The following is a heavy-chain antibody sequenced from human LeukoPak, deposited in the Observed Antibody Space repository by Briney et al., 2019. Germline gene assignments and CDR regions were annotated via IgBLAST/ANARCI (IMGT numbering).Heavy chain of an antibody. CDR1: GASFSSSTYY. Sequence: SETLSLTCTVSGASFSSSTYYWGWIRQPPGKGLEWIGSIYYSGSTYYNPSLKSRVTMSVDTSKNQFSLKLSSVTAADTAVYYCARHAGGISAAGTRPFDYWGQGTLVTVSS. CDR2: IYYSGST. V-gene: IGHV4-39*01. D-gene: IGHD6-13*01. CDR3: ARHAGGISAAGTRPFDY. J-gene: IGHJ4*02.